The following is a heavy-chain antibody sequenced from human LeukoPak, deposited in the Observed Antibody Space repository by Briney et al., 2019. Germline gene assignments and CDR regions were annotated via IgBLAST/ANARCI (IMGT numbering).Heavy chain of an antibody. J-gene: IGHJ4*02. CDR2: ISGSGGST. D-gene: IGHD2-2*01. CDR1: GFTFSSYA. CDR3: AKSARIVVVPAAQLDY. V-gene: IGHV3-23*01. Sequence: PGGSLRLSCAASGFTFSSYAMSWVRQAPGKGLEWVSAISGSGGSTYYADSVKGRFTISRDNSKNTLYLQMNSLRAEDTAVYYCAKSARIVVVPAAQLDYWGQGTLVTVSS.